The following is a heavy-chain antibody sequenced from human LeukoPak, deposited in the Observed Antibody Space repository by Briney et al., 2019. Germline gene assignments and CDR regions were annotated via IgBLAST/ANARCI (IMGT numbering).Heavy chain of an antibody. J-gene: IGHJ3*02. D-gene: IGHD1-26*01. Sequence: GGSLRLSCAASGFTFSSYAMHWVRQAPGKGLEWVAVISYDGSNKYYADSVKGRFTISRDNSKNTLYLQMNSLRAEGTAVYYCAREGGGDSGSFDDAFDIWGQGTMVTVSS. V-gene: IGHV3-30-3*01. CDR3: AREGGGDSGSFDDAFDI. CDR1: GFTFSSYA. CDR2: ISYDGSNK.